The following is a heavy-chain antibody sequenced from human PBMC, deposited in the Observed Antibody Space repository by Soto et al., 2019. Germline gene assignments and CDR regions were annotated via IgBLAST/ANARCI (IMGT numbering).Heavy chain of an antibody. V-gene: IGHV5-51*01. CDR3: ARLPRVRGVFDGFNV. CDR2: IYPGDSDT. Sequence: GESLKISWKGSGYSFAGYWIGLVRQMPGKGLDWMGVIYPGDSDTRYSPSFYGQVTISPDKSISTAYLQWSSLKASDTAMYFCARLPRVRGVFDGFNVWGQGTMVT. D-gene: IGHD3-10*01. J-gene: IGHJ3*01. CDR1: GYSFAGYW.